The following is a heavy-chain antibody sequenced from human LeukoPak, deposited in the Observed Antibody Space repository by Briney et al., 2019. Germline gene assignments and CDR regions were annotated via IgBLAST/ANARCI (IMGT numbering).Heavy chain of an antibody. CDR3: ARDSNPGITGTTRRPNDAFDI. J-gene: IGHJ3*02. CDR2: IIPIFGTA. D-gene: IGHD1-7*01. Sequence: SVKVSCKASGGTFSSYAISWVRQAPGQGLEWMGGIIPIFGTANYAQKFQGRVTITADESTSTAYMELSSLRSEDTAVYYCARDSNPGITGTTRRPNDAFDIWGQGTMVTVSS. V-gene: IGHV1-69*13. CDR1: GGTFSSYA.